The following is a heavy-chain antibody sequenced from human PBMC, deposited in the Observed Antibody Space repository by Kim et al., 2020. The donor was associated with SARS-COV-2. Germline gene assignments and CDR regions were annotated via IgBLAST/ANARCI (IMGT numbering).Heavy chain of an antibody. Sequence: GGSLRLSCAASGFTFSSYGMHWVRQAPGKGLEWVAVIWYDGSNKYYADSVKGRFTISRDNSKNTLYLQMNSLRAEDTAVYYCARDEDYYDSQENFDLWGRGTLVTVSS. J-gene: IGHJ2*01. V-gene: IGHV3-33*01. CDR3: ARDEDYYDSQENFDL. CDR2: IWYDGSNK. D-gene: IGHD3-22*01. CDR1: GFTFSSYG.